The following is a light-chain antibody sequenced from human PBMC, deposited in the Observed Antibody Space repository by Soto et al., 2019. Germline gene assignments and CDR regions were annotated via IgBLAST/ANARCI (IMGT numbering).Light chain of an antibody. J-gene: IGKJ2*01. CDR3: QQFYNTPYT. CDR1: QSVSSY. CDR2: AAS. Sequence: DIQTTQSPSSLSASVGDRVTITCRASQSVSSYLNWYQQKPAKAPKLLIYAASSLQSGVPSRFSGSGSGTDFTLTISSLQPEDFATYYCQQFYNTPYTFGQGTKLEI. V-gene: IGKV1-39*01.